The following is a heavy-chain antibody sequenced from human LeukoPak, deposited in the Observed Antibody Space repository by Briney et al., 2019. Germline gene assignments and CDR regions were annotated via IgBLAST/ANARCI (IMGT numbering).Heavy chain of an antibody. J-gene: IGHJ5*02. CDR2: IYTSGSP. D-gene: IGHD6-13*01. V-gene: IGHV4-4*07. Sequence: SETLSLTCTVSGGSISSYYWNWIRQPAGKGLEWIGRIYTSGSPNCNPSLKSRITMSVDTSKNQFSLKLSSVSAADTALYYCARDTGSSLSANWFDPWGQGTLVTVSS. CDR1: GGSISSYY. CDR3: ARDTGSSLSANWFDP.